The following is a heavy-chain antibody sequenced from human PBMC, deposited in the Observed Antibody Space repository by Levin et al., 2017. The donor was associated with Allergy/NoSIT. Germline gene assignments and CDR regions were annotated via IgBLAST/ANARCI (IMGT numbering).Heavy chain of an antibody. CDR3: ARSGSGWNEDDWYFDL. CDR2: IYYTGST. D-gene: IGHD6-19*01. V-gene: IGHV4-59*01. CDR1: GGSISTSY. J-gene: IGHJ2*01. Sequence: SETLSLTCIVSGGSISTSYWSWIRQPPGKGLEWPGYIYYTGSTKYNPSLKSRVTISVDTSKNQFSLKLTSVTAADTAVYYCARSGSGWNEDDWYFDLWGRGTLVTVSS.